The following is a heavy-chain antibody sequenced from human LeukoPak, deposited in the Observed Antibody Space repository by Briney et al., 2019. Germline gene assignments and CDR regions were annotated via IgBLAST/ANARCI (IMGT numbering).Heavy chain of an antibody. CDR1: GLTFSSYA. CDR2: ISGSGGST. J-gene: IGHJ4*02. D-gene: IGHD3-22*01. Sequence: GGSLRLSYAASGLTFSSYAMSWVRQAPGKGLEWVSAISGSGGSTYYADSVKGRFTISRDNSKNTLYLQMNSLRAEDTAVYYCAKDNPATYYYDSSGYSLTSDYWGQGTLVTVSS. V-gene: IGHV3-23*01. CDR3: AKDNPATYYYDSSGYSLTSDY.